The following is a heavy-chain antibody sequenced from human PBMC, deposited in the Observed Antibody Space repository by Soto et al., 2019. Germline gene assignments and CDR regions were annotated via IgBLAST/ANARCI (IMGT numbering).Heavy chain of an antibody. CDR1: GYTFTTYP. CDR2: INAGNGNT. V-gene: IGHV1-3*01. CDR3: ARGLTMVRGLILDAFDM. D-gene: IGHD3-10*01. J-gene: IGHJ3*02. Sequence: QVQLVQSGAEVKKPGASVKVSCKTSGYTFTTYPMHWVRQAPGQRLEWMGWINAGNGNTKYSQKFQGRVTITRDTSASRAYMELSSLRSEDTAVYYCARGLTMVRGLILDAFDMWGQGTMVTVSS.